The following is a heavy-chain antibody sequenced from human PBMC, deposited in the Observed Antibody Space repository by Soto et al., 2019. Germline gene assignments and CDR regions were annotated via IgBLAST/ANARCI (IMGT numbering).Heavy chain of an antibody. CDR2: INPNTGGT. Sequence: GASVKVSCKXSGYIFTGYYIQWLRQAPGQGLEWMGWINPNTGGTNYAQKFQGRVTMTRDTSLSTTYMELTSLRPDDTAVYYCASSAWGRGHYYGMDVWGQGTTVTVSS. CDR3: ASSAWGRGHYYGMDV. D-gene: IGHD1-26*01. V-gene: IGHV1-2*02. J-gene: IGHJ6*02. CDR1: GYIFTGYY.